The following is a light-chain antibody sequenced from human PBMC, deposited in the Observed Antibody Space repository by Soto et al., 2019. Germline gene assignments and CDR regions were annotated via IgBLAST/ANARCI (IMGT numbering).Light chain of an antibody. CDR3: QQGYTSAIT. V-gene: IGKV1-39*01. CDR1: QSIGKH. CDR2: AAS. J-gene: IGKJ5*01. Sequence: DIQVTQSPSSLSASVGDRVTITCRASQSIGKHLNWYQQKPGKAPKFLIYAASNLQSGVPSRFSGSGSGTDFTLTVNSLQPEGFATYYCQQGYTSAITFGQGTRLEIK.